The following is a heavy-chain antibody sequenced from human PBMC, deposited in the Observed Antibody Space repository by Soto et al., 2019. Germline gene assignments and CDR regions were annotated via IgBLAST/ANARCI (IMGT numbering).Heavy chain of an antibody. V-gene: IGHV3-23*01. J-gene: IGHJ6*02. D-gene: IGHD6-6*01. Sequence: GGSLRLSCAASGFTFSSYAMSWVRQAPGKGLEWVSAISGSGGSTYYADSVKGRFTISRDNSKNTLYLQMNSLRAEDTAVYYCATYSSSAVWYYYYGMEVWGQGTTVTVSS. CDR1: GFTFSSYA. CDR3: ATYSSSAVWYYYYGMEV. CDR2: ISGSGGST.